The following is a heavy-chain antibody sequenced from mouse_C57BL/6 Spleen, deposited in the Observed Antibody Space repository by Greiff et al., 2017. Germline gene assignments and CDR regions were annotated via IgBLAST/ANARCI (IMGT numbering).Heavy chain of an antibody. CDR1: GFTFSSYA. CDR2: ISSGGDYI. D-gene: IGHD1-1*01. J-gene: IGHJ1*03. V-gene: IGHV5-9-1*02. Sequence: EVQLVESGEGLVKPGGSLKLSCAASGFTFSSYAMSWVRQTPEKRLEWVAYISSGGDYIYYADTVKGRFTISRDNARNTLYLQMSSLKSEDTAMYYCTRIRSSYGYFDVWGTGTTVTVSS. CDR3: TRIRSSYGYFDV.